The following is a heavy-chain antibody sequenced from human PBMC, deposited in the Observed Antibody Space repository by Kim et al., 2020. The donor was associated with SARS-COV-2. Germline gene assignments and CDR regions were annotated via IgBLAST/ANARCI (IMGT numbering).Heavy chain of an antibody. CDR3: TTDLNPGPYSSGWYFWPSYYYYGMDV. V-gene: IGHV3-15*01. D-gene: IGHD6-19*01. CDR2: IKSKTDGGTT. J-gene: IGHJ6*02. Sequence: GGSLRLSCAASGFTFSNAWMSWVRQAPGKGLEWVGRIKSKTDGGTTDYAAPVKGRFTISRDDSKNTLYLQMNSLKTEDTAVYYCTTDLNPGPYSSGWYFWPSYYYYGMDVWGQGTTVTVSS. CDR1: GFTFSNAW.